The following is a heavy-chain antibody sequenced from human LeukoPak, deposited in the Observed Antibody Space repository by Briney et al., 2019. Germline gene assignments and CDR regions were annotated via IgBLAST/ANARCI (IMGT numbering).Heavy chain of an antibody. CDR1: GGSIISYGYY. D-gene: IGHD5-18*01. Sequence: SETLSLTCSVSGGSIISYGYYWTWIRQYPGKGLEWIGNIFYNGTTYYNPSFKGRVTVSGDTSKNQFSLNLNSLTAADTAVYYCARERMDTALAFFFDYWGQGTLVTVSS. CDR2: IFYNGTT. V-gene: IGHV4-31*03. CDR3: ARERMDTALAFFFDY. J-gene: IGHJ4*02.